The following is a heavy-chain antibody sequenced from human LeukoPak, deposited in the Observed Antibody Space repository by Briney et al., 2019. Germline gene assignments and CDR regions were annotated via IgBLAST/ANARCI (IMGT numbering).Heavy chain of an antibody. CDR3: ARGLIVVVPAAMVHYYMDV. CDR1: GGSFSGYY. D-gene: IGHD2-2*01. V-gene: IGHV4-34*01. CDR2: INHSGST. J-gene: IGHJ6*03. Sequence: SETLSLTCAVYGGSFSGYYWSWIRQPPGKGLEWIGEINHSGSTNYNPSLKSRVTIPVGTSKNQFSLKLSSVTAADTAVYYCARGLIVVVPAAMVHYYMDVWGKGTTVTVSS.